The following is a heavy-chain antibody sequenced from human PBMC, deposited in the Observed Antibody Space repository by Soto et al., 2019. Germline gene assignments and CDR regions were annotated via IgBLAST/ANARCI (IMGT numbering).Heavy chain of an antibody. CDR3: ARGGGFCGADCYKGGIDY. J-gene: IGHJ4*02. V-gene: IGHV3-30-3*01. D-gene: IGHD2-21*02. Sequence: GGSLRLSCAASGFTFSPYTMHWVRQTPGKGLEWVAVISYDGSDKYYAGSVRGRFTISRDNSKNTLFLQMNSLRAEDTALYYCARGGGFCGADCYKGGIDYWGQGALVTVSS. CDR1: GFTFSPYT. CDR2: ISYDGSDK.